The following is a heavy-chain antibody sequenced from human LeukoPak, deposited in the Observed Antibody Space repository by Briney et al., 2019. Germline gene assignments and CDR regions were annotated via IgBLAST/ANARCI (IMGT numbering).Heavy chain of an antibody. J-gene: IGHJ5*02. V-gene: IGHV3-21*01. CDR2: IRSSSGYI. CDR1: GFTFSSYS. Sequence: GGSLRLSCAASGFTFSSYSMNWVRQAPGKGLEWVSSIRSSSGYIYYADSVKGRFTISRDNAKNSLYLQMNSLRAEDTAVYYCARDAQRLVVPATNWFDPWGQGTLVIVSS. D-gene: IGHD2-2*01. CDR3: ARDAQRLVVPATNWFDP.